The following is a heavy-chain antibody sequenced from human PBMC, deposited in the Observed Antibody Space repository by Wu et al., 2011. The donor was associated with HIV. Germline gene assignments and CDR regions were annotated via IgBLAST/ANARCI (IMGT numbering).Heavy chain of an antibody. J-gene: IGHJ3*01. CDR2: INPEDGDT. Sequence: VQLVQSGTEVKKPGTAVKISCKVSGYTFIDYYMHWVRQAPGGGLEWMGLINPEDGDTLYAEKFQGRVTITADTSTDTSHMELSTLRSDDTATYFCASLQXIVPDYEDTSGLAAFDVWGQGTLVSVSS. V-gene: IGHV1-69-2*01. CDR3: ASLQXIVPDYEDTSGLAAFDV. CDR1: GYTFIDYY. D-gene: IGHD3-22*01.